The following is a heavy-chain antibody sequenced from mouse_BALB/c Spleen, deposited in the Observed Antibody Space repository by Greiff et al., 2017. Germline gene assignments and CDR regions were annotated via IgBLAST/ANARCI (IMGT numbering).Heavy chain of an antibody. J-gene: IGHJ4*01. D-gene: IGHD1-1*01. CDR1: GFTFSSYT. V-gene: IGHV5-6-4*01. CDR3: TRESSTVGAMDY. CDR2: ISSGGSYT. Sequence: EVKLQESGGGLVKPGGSLKLSCAASGFTFSSYTMSWVRQTPEKRLEWVATISSGGSYTYYPDSVKGRFTISRDNAKNTLYLQMSSLKSEDTAMYYCTRESSTVGAMDYWGQGTSVTVSS.